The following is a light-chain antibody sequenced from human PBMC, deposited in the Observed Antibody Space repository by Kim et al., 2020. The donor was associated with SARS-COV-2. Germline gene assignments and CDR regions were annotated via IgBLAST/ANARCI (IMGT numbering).Light chain of an antibody. Sequence: DIQMTQSPSSLSASVGGRVTITCRASQTIRTYLNWYQQKPGNAPKLLIFAASSLQSGVPSRFSGSGSGTDFTLTISSLQPEDFATYYCQQMYSAPFTFGPGTKVDIK. V-gene: IGKV1-39*01. CDR3: QQMYSAPFT. J-gene: IGKJ3*01. CDR1: QTIRTY. CDR2: AAS.